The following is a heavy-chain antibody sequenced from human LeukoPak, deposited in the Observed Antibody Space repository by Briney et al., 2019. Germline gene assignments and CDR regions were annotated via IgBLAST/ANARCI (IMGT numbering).Heavy chain of an antibody. CDR1: GGSISSSSYY. V-gene: IGHV4-39*07. CDR3: ARGGYSGYDFWFDP. D-gene: IGHD5-12*01. CDR2: IYCSGST. J-gene: IGHJ5*02. Sequence: SETLSLTCTVSGGSISSSSYYWGWIRQPPGKGLEWIGSIYCSGSTYYNPSLRSRLTISVDRSKNQFSLKLNSVTAADTAIYYCARGGYSGYDFWFDPWGQGTLVTVSS.